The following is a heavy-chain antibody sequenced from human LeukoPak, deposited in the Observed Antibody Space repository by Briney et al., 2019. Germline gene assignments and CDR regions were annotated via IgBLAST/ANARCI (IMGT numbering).Heavy chain of an antibody. J-gene: IGHJ5*02. D-gene: IGHD2-2*01. CDR1: GYTFTGYY. Sequence: ASVKVSCKASGYTFTGYYMHWVRQAPGQGLEWMGWINPNSGGTNYAQKFQGRVTMTRDTSISTAYMELSRLRSDDTAVYYCARDEVPAAPPLNWFDPWGQGTLVTVSS. CDR3: ARDEVPAAPPLNWFDP. V-gene: IGHV1-2*02. CDR2: INPNSGGT.